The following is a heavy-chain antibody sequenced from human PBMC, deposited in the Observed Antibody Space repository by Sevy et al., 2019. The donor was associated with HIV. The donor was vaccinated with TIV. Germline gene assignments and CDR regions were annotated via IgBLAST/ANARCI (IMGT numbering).Heavy chain of an antibody. D-gene: IGHD3-22*01. CDR2: IIGSGGTT. Sequence: GGCLRLSCAASRFTFSTYAMSWVRQAPGKVLEWVSAIIGSGGTTYYVDSVRGRFTISRDNSKNTVYLQMNSLRADDTSVYYCVKEAPAYDYDPSGSFDYWGQRSPVTISS. V-gene: IGHV3-23*01. CDR3: VKEAPAYDYDPSGSFDY. J-gene: IGHJ4*02. CDR1: RFTFSTYA.